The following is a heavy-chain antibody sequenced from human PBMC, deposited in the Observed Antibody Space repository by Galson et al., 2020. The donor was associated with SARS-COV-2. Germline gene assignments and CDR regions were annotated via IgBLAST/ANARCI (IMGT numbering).Heavy chain of an antibody. CDR3: ARGDMGNDYFDY. V-gene: IGHV4-39*07. Sequence: SETLSLTCTVSGGYISSSSYYWGWIRQPPGKGLEWIGSIYYSGSTYYNPSLKSRVTISVDTSKNQFSMKLSSVTAADTAVYYCARGDMGNDYFDYWGQGTLVTVSS. CDR2: IYYSGST. D-gene: IGHD7-27*01. J-gene: IGHJ4*02. CDR1: GGYISSSSYY.